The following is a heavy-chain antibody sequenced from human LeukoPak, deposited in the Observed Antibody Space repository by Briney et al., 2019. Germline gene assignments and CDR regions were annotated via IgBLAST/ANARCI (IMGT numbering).Heavy chain of an antibody. Sequence: GESLKISCKGSGYRFTSYWIGWVRQMPGKGLEWMGIIYPGDSDTRYSPSFQGQVTISADKSISTAYLQWSSLKASDTAMYYCARPPLGYCTNGVCRTTYYFDYWGQGTLVTVSS. V-gene: IGHV5-51*01. CDR3: ARPPLGYCTNGVCRTTYYFDY. CDR2: IYPGDSDT. D-gene: IGHD2-8*01. CDR1: GYRFTSYW. J-gene: IGHJ4*02.